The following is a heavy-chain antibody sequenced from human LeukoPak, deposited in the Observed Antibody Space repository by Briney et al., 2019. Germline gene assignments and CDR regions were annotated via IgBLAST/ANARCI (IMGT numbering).Heavy chain of an antibody. D-gene: IGHD3-3*01. V-gene: IGHV3-49*04. CDR2: IRSKAYGGTT. CDR3: TQTAYYDFWSGYGYYFDY. J-gene: IGHJ4*02. CDR1: GFTFGDYA. Sequence: GGSLRLSCTASGFTFGDYAMSWVRQAPGKGLEWVGFIRSKAYGGTTEYAASVKGRFTISRDDSKSIAYLQMNSLKTEDTAVYYCTQTAYYDFWSGYGYYFDYWGQGTLVTVSS.